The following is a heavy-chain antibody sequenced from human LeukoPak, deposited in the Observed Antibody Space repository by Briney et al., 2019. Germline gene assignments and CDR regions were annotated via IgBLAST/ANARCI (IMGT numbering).Heavy chain of an antibody. J-gene: IGHJ4*02. Sequence: GASVKVSCKVSGYTLTELSMHWVRQAPGKGLEWMGGFDPEDGETIYAQKFQGRVTMTEDTSTDTAYMELSSLRSEDTAVYYCAKESGALGAPLYDYWGQGTLVTGSS. V-gene: IGHV1-24*01. CDR2: FDPEDGET. CDR3: AKESGALGAPLYDY. CDR1: GYTLTELS. D-gene: IGHD4/OR15-4a*01.